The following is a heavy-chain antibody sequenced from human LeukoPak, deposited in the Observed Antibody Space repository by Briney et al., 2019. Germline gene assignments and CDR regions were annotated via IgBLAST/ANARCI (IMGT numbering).Heavy chain of an antibody. V-gene: IGHV3-23*01. CDR2: ISGSGGST. Sequence: GGSLRSSCAASGFTFSSYARSWVRQAPGKGLEWVSAISGSGGSTYYADSVKGRFTISRDNSKNTLYLQMNSLRAEDTAVYYCAKAHSSGWSTFDYWGQGTLVTVSS. D-gene: IGHD6-19*01. CDR1: GFTFSSYA. CDR3: AKAHSSGWSTFDY. J-gene: IGHJ4*02.